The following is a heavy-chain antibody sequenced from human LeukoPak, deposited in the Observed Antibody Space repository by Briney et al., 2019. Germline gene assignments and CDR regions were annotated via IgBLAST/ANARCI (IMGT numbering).Heavy chain of an antibody. CDR1: GYAFTSYY. J-gene: IGHJ4*02. V-gene: IGHV1-46*01. CDR2: INPSDGCT. Sequence: ASVKVSCKASGYAFTSYYMHWVRQAPGQGLEWMGIINPSDGCTSYAQKFQGRVTMTRDTSTSTVYMELSSLRSEDTAVYHCAREPPASGYFDYWGQGSLATVSS. CDR3: AREPPASGYFDY.